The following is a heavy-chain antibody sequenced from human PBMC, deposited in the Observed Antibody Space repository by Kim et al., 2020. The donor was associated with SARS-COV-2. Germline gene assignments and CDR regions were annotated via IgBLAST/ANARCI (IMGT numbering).Heavy chain of an antibody. Sequence: GGSLRLSCAASGFTFSSYEMNWVRQAPGKGLEWVSYISSSGSTIYYADSVKGRFTISRDNAKNSLYLQMNSLRAEDTAVYYCARDRIAAAGTFWSPPYNRAWFYPWGQGTLVTVSS. CDR2: ISSSGSTI. J-gene: IGHJ5*02. CDR3: ARDRIAAAGTFWSPPYNRAWFYP. CDR1: GFTFSSYE. D-gene: IGHD6-13*01. V-gene: IGHV3-48*03.